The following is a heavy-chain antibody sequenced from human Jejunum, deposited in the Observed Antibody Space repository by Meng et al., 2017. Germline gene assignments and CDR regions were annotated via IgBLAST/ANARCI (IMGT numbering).Heavy chain of an antibody. CDR3: ARDHMGSLDY. CDR2: ASN. Sequence: QVLWQGPGPGLVRPSETLSLICSVSGGSVSSAGYQWSWIRQPPGKGLEWIGYASNNYNPSLKSRVTISVDTSKNQFSLWLTSVTAADTAVYYCARDHMGSLDYWGQGSLVTVSS. J-gene: IGHJ4*02. D-gene: IGHD1-26*01. CDR1: GGSVSSAGYQ. V-gene: IGHV4-61*08.